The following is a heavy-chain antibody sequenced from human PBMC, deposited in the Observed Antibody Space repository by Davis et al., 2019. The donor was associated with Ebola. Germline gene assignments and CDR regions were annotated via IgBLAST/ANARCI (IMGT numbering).Heavy chain of an antibody. CDR3: ARSHSDWLLPFDY. V-gene: IGHV4-34*01. J-gene: IGHJ4*02. CDR1: GGSFSGYY. D-gene: IGHD3-9*01. Sequence: SETLSLTCAVYGGSFSGYYWTWVRQSPEKGLEWIGEIDHRGDTDYSPSLRGRVAISLDTSKNQFSLRLSSVTAADTAVYYCARSHSDWLLPFDYWGQGTLATVSS. CDR2: IDHRGDT.